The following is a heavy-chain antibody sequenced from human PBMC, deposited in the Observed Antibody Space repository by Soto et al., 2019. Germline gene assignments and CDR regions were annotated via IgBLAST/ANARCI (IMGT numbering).Heavy chain of an antibody. D-gene: IGHD3-22*01. CDR1: GFTFSSYA. CDR3: AKDSIPYYYDSSGYYYN. J-gene: IGHJ4*02. CDR2: ISGSGGST. V-gene: IGHV3-23*01. Sequence: GGSLRLSCAASGFTFSSYAMSWVRQAPGKGLEWVSAISGSGGSTYYADSVKGRFTISRDNSKNTLYLQMNSLRAEDTAVYYCAKDSIPYYYDSSGYYYNWGQGTLVTVSS.